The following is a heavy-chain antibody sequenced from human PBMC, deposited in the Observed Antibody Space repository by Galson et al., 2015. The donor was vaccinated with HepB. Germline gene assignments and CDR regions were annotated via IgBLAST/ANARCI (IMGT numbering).Heavy chain of an antibody. D-gene: IGHD3/OR15-3a*01. CDR1: GITFSSYG. V-gene: IGHV3-30*18. CDR3: AKANDFWTAFSGDY. CDR2: ISYDGGTK. J-gene: IGHJ4*02. Sequence: SLRLSCAASGITFSSYGMHWVRQAPGKGLEWVAVISYDGGTKYYADSVKGRFTISRDNSKNTVYLHMNSLRAEDTAVYYCAKANDFWTAFSGDYRGQGTLVTVSS.